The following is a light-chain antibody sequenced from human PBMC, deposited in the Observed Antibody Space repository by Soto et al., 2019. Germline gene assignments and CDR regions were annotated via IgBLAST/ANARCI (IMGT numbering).Light chain of an antibody. J-gene: IGKJ1*01. CDR3: QQYNNWPGT. Sequence: EIVMTQSPATLSVSPGERATLSCRASQSVSSNLAWYQQKPGQAPRLLIYGASTRATGIPARFSGSGSGTEFTLTISSLQSEDVAVYYCQQYNNWPGTFGHGTKVEIK. CDR2: GAS. V-gene: IGKV3-15*01. CDR1: QSVSSN.